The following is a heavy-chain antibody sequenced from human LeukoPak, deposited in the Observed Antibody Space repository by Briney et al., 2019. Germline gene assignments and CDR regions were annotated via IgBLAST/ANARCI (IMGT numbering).Heavy chain of an antibody. CDR2: IYTSGST. D-gene: IGHD4-23*01. CDR1: SDSISSYF. Sequence: SETLSLTCTVSSDSISSYFWTWIRQPAGKGLEWIGRIYTSGSTNYNPSLKSRVTMSVDTSKNQFSLKLSSVTAADTAVYYCARESPRSNSLNYYHYFMDVWGKGTTVTISS. V-gene: IGHV4-4*07. J-gene: IGHJ6*03. CDR3: ARESPRSNSLNYYHYFMDV.